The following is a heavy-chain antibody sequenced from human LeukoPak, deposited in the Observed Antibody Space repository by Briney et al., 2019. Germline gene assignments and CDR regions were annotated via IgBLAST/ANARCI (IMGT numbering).Heavy chain of an antibody. V-gene: IGHV4-59*01. J-gene: IGHJ4*02. Sequence: SEALSLTCTVSGASISSYYWSWIRQSPGKGLEWIGFIYYSGSTNYNPSLKSRVTISVDTSKNQFSLKLSSVTAADTAVYYCARINSGSYDYWGQGTLVTVSS. CDR2: IYYSGST. D-gene: IGHD1-26*01. CDR3: ARINSGSYDY. CDR1: GASISSYY.